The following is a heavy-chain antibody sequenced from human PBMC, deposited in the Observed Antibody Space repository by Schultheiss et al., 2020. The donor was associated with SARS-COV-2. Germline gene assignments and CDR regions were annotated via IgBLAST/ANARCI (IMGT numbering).Heavy chain of an antibody. J-gene: IGHJ4*02. CDR1: GFSFSNYD. V-gene: IGHV3-48*03. CDR2: ISSSGSTI. Sequence: GGSLRLSCAASGFSFSNYDVNWVRQAPGKGPEWVSYISSSGSTIYDADSVKGRFTISRDNAKNSLYLQMNSLRAEDTAVYYCAASGSYSPIDYWGQGTLVTVSS. D-gene: IGHD1-26*01. CDR3: AASGSYSPIDY.